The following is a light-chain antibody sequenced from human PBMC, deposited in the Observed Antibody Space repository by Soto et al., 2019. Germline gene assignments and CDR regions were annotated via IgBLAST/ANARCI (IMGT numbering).Light chain of an antibody. CDR1: SSDIGGYNY. V-gene: IGLV2-14*03. Sequence: VLTQPASVSGSPGQSITISCTGTSSDIGGYNYVSWYQQHPGKAPKLIIHDVSKWPSGVSNRFSGSKSGNTASLTISGLQAEDEADYYCCSYTTSSTLVFGTGTKVTVL. CDR3: CSYTTSSTLV. CDR2: DVS. J-gene: IGLJ1*01.